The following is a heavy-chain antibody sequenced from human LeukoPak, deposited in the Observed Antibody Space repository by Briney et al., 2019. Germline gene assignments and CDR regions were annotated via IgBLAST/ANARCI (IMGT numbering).Heavy chain of an antibody. D-gene: IGHD2-2*03. CDR1: GYTFTSYY. CDR2: INPSGGST. CDR3: ARGVDIVVVPAAIHP. V-gene: IGHV1-46*03. J-gene: IGHJ5*02. Sequence: ASVKVSCKASGYTFTSYYMHCVRQAPGQGLEWMGIINPSGGSTSYAQKFQGRVTMTRDTSTSTVYMELSSLRSEDTAVYYCARGVDIVVVPAAIHPWGQGTLVTVSS.